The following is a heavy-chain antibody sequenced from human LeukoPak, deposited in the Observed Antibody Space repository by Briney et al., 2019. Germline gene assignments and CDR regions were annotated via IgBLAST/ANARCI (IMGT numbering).Heavy chain of an antibody. CDR1: GGSISSYY. D-gene: IGHD2-2*01. Sequence: SETLSLTCTVSGGSISSYYWSWIRQPPGKGLEWIGEINHSGSTNYNPSLKSRVTISVDTSKNQFSLKLSSVTAADTAVYYCARNWPPRYCSSTSCSCRFDYWGQGTLVTVSS. J-gene: IGHJ4*02. CDR2: INHSGST. V-gene: IGHV4-34*01. CDR3: ARNWPPRYCSSTSCSCRFDY.